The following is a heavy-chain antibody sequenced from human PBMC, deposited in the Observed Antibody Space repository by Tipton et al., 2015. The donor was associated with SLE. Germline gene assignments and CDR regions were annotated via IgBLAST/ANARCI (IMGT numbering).Heavy chain of an antibody. D-gene: IGHD3-10*01. CDR2: IYHLGST. J-gene: IGHJ6*02. Sequence: TLSLTCSVSGGSISSFYWSWIRQTPGKRLEWIGYIYHLGSTEYNPSLESRVTILVDTSKNQFSLKLSSVTAADTAVYYCARQRLRLLSPLDAWGQGTTVTVS. CDR3: ARQRLRLLSPLDA. V-gene: IGHV4-59*08. CDR1: GGSISSFY.